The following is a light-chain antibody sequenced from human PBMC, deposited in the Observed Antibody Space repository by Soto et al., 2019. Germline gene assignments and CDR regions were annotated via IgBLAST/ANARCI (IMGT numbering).Light chain of an antibody. CDR1: QSVSSNY. CDR3: QHYGSSLWT. J-gene: IGKJ1*01. Sequence: EIVLTQSPGTLSLSPGERATLSFSASQSVSSNYLAWYQQKPGQAPRLLIYGASSSATGIPDRFSGSGSGTDFTLTISRLEPEDFAVYYCQHYGSSLWTFGQGTKVDIK. V-gene: IGKV3-20*01. CDR2: GAS.